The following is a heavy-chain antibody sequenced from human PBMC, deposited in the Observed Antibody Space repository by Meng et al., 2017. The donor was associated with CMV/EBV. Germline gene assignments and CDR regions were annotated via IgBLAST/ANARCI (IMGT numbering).Heavy chain of an antibody. CDR1: GGSFSGYY. Sequence: SETLSLTCAVYGGSFSGYYWSWIRQPPGKGLEWIGEINHSGSTNCNPSLKSRVTISVDTSKNQFSLKLSSVTAADTAVYYCARRDGYKGGLDYWGQGTLVTVSS. CDR3: ARRDGYKGGLDY. D-gene: IGHD5-24*01. J-gene: IGHJ4*02. CDR2: INHSGST. V-gene: IGHV4-34*01.